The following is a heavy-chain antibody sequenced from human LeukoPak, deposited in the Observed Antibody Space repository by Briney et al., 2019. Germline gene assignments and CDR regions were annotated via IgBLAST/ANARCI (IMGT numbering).Heavy chain of an antibody. D-gene: IGHD3-16*01. CDR2: IFTTGST. CDR1: GGSINGGSYY. CDR3: ARDRNWGRGYFDL. V-gene: IGHV4-61*09. Sequence: SETLSLTCSVSGGSINGGSYYWSWIRQPAGKPLEWIGHIFTTGSTSYNPSFRTRVTISEDSSKDQFSLNLKSVTAADTAVYYCARDRNWGRGYFDLWGRGTLVIVSS. J-gene: IGHJ2*01.